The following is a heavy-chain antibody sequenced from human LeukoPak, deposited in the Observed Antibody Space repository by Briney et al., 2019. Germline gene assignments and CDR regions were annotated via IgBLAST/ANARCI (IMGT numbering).Heavy chain of an antibody. CDR1: GFTFSSYD. CDR2: IGTAGDT. V-gene: IGHV3-13*04. Sequence: PGGSLRLSCAASGFTFSSYDMYWVRQAIGKGLEWVSAIGTAGDTYYAGSVKGRFTISRDNGKNSLYLQMNSLRAEDTAVYYCARVHYNTAMVDIDYWGQGTLVTVSS. CDR3: ARVHYNTAMVDIDY. D-gene: IGHD5-18*01. J-gene: IGHJ4*02.